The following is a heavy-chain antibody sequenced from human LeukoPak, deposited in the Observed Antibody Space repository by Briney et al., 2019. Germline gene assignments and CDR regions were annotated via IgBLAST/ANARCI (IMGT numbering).Heavy chain of an antibody. V-gene: IGHV3-21*01. J-gene: IGHJ4*02. CDR2: ISYSGRDK. D-gene: IGHD1-1*01. Sequence: GGSLRLSCAASGFTFSTYAMNWVRQEAGKGLEWVSSISYSGRDKFYADSVKGRFTISRDHAKNSLYLEMNNLRAEDTAVFYCARERTDQLLLDFWGQGALVTVSS. CDR3: ARERTDQLLLDF. CDR1: GFTFSTYA.